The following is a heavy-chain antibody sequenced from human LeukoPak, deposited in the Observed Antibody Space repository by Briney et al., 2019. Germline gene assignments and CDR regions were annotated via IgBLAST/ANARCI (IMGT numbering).Heavy chain of an antibody. V-gene: IGHV3-66*02. Sequence: GGSLRLSCAASGFTVSSDYMSWVRQAPGKGLEWVSVMYRDGTTYCADSVKGRFTISRDNSKNTVYLQMNSLRAEDTAVYYCARARIGVAGFFDYWGQGTLVTVSS. CDR3: ARARIGVAGFFDY. J-gene: IGHJ4*02. CDR2: MYRDGTT. CDR1: GFTVSSDY. D-gene: IGHD2-2*01.